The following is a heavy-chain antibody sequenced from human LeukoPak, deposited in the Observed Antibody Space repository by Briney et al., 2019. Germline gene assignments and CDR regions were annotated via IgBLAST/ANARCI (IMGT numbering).Heavy chain of an antibody. CDR2: ISSSSSYI. Sequence: PGGSLRLSCAASGFTFSSYSMDWVRQAPGKGLEWVSSISSSSSYIYYADSVKGRFTISRDNAKNSLYLQMNSLRAEDTAVYYCARSSAVAGTLDYWGQGTLVTASS. V-gene: IGHV3-21*01. J-gene: IGHJ4*02. D-gene: IGHD6-19*01. CDR3: ARSSAVAGTLDY. CDR1: GFTFSSYS.